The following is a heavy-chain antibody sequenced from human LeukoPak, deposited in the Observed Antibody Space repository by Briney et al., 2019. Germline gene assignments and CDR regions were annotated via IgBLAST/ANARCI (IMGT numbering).Heavy chain of an antibody. J-gene: IGHJ4*02. CDR2: IYYSGST. CDR1: GGSISSYY. V-gene: IGHV4-59*01. CDR3: ASSSSGGDYFDY. Sequence: SETLSLTCTVSGGSISSYYWSWIRQPPGKGLEWIGYIYYSGSTNYTPSLKSRVTISVDTSKNQFSLKLSSVTAADTAVYYCASSSSGGDYFDYWGQGTLVTVSS. D-gene: IGHD6-6*01.